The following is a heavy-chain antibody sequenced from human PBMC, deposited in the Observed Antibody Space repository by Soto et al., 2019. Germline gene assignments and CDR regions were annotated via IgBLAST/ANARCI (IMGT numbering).Heavy chain of an antibody. CDR2: VKSKADGGSG. CDR1: GFPFNNAW. Sequence: EVQLVESGGGLVKPGGSLRLSCAASGFPFNNAWINWVRQAPGKGLEWVGRVKSKADGGSGDYAAPVKGRFAVSRDDSTDIVYLQMNSLKIEDTGVYYCTTDSRTNQPEIRFDYWGHGTQVTVSS. CDR3: TTDSRTNQPEIRFDY. J-gene: IGHJ4*01. V-gene: IGHV3-15*07. D-gene: IGHD2-8*01.